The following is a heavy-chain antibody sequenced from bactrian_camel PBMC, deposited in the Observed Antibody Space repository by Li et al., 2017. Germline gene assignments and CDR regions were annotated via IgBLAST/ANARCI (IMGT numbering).Heavy chain of an antibody. CDR3: AADYTRAVIYSGSACYDRARGRYDY. Sequence: HVQLVESGGGSVQPGGSLRLSCAASGYTFNSYSMGWFRQGPGKEREGVASIDTEGKTGYRDSVEGRLTISKDNAKNTLYLEMTNLEPEDTAMYYCAADYTRAVIYSGSACYDRARGRYDYWGQGTQVTVS. CDR1: GYTFNSYS. CDR2: IDTEGKT. D-gene: IGHD3*01. V-gene: IGHV3S9*01. J-gene: IGHJ4*01.